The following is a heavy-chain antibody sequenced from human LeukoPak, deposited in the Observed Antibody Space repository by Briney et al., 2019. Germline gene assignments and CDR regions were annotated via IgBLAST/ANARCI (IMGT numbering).Heavy chain of an antibody. CDR2: ISDSGST. CDR1: GGSISSGGYS. CDR3: TRDRGSAWSLLFDS. V-gene: IGHV4-31*03. J-gene: IGHJ4*02. D-gene: IGHD6-19*01. Sequence: PSQTLSLTCTVSGGSISSGGYSWSWIRQHPEKGLEWIGYISDSGSTYYNPSLKSRVTISVDTSKNRFSLKLSSVTAADTAVYYCTRDRGSAWSLLFDSWGQGTLVTVSS.